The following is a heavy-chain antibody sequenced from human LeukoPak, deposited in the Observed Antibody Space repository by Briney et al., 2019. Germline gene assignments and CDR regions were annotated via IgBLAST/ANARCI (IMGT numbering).Heavy chain of an antibody. CDR1: GGSISSSSYY. Sequence: SETLSLTCTVSGGSISSSSYYWGWIRQPPGKGLEWIGSIYYSGSTYYNPSLKSRVTISVDTSKNQFSLKLTSVTAADTAVYYCARQFTQQRDAFDIWGQGTMVTVSS. CDR2: IYYSGST. CDR3: ARQFTQQRDAFDI. V-gene: IGHV4-39*01. D-gene: IGHD6-13*01. J-gene: IGHJ3*02.